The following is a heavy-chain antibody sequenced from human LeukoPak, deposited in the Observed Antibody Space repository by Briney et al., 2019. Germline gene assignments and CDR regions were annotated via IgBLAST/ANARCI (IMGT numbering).Heavy chain of an antibody. V-gene: IGHV1-8*03. CDR1: GYTFTSYD. Sequence: GASVKVSCKASGYTFTSYDINWVRQATGQGLEWMGWMNPNSGNTGYAQKFQSRVTITRNTSISTAYMELSSLRSEDTAVYYCAKDQEWDSGYSYGSDYWGQGTLVTVSS. CDR2: MNPNSGNT. D-gene: IGHD5-18*01. J-gene: IGHJ4*02. CDR3: AKDQEWDSGYSYGSDY.